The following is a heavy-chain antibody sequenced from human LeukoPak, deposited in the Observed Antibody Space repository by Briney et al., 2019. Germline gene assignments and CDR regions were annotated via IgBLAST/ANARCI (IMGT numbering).Heavy chain of an antibody. CDR1: GGSFSGYY. D-gene: IGHD6-13*01. CDR2: INHSGST. Sequence: SETLSFTCAAYGGSFSGYYWSWIRQPPGKGLEWIGEINHSGSTNYNPSLKSRVTISVDTSKNQFSLKLSSVTAADTAVYYCARVKKLDRLWNDYWGQGTLVTVSS. V-gene: IGHV4-34*01. J-gene: IGHJ4*02. CDR3: ARVKKLDRLWNDY.